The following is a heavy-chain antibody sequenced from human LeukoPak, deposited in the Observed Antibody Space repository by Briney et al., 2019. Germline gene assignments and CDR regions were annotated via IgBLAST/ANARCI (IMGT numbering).Heavy chain of an antibody. Sequence: GASVKVSCKASGYTFTGYYMHWVRQAPGQRLEWMGRINPNSGGTNYAQKFQGRVTMTRDTSISTAYMELSRLRSDDTAVYYCARFAGKWELPDPFDYWGQGTLVTVSS. CDR3: ARFAGKWELPDPFDY. CDR1: GYTFTGYY. V-gene: IGHV1-2*06. J-gene: IGHJ4*02. D-gene: IGHD1-26*01. CDR2: INPNSGGT.